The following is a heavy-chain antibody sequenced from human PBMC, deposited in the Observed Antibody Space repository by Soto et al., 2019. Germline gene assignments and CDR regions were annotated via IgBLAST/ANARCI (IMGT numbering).Heavy chain of an antibody. Sequence: VQLVESGGGLVKPGGALRLSCAASGFTFNNAWMSWVRQAPGKGLEWVGRVKSKTEGGTVDYAAPVKGRFSISRDDSTTTLYVQMHSLKTEDTVVYYCAAMSGHSSVWLDHWGQGTLVTVSS. V-gene: IGHV3-15*01. CDR3: AAMSGHSSVWLDH. D-gene: IGHD3-22*01. J-gene: IGHJ5*02. CDR1: GFTFNNAW. CDR2: VKSKTEGGTV.